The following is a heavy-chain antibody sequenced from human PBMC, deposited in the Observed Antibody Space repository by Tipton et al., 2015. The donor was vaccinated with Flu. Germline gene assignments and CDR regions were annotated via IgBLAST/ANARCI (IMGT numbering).Heavy chain of an antibody. CDR2: IYHSGST. CDR3: AREAGADYFDY. Sequence: TLSLTCAVSGYSISSGYYWGWIRQPPGKGLEWIGSIYHSGSTYYNPSLKSRVTISVDTSKNQFSLKLSSVTAADTAVYYCAREAGADYFDYRGQGTLVTVSS. V-gene: IGHV4-38-2*02. J-gene: IGHJ4*02. CDR1: GYSISSGYY.